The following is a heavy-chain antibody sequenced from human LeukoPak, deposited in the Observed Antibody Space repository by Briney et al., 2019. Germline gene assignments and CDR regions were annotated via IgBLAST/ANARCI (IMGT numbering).Heavy chain of an antibody. J-gene: IGHJ4*02. CDR3: ARDLGSYTSGWYMGFDY. CDR1: GFTFSSYA. D-gene: IGHD6-19*01. Sequence: GGSLRLSCAASGFTFSSYAMHWVRQAPGKGLEWVAVISYDGSNKYYADSVKGRFTISRDNSKNTLYLQVNSLRAEDTAIYYCARDLGSYTSGWYMGFDYWGQGTLVTVSS. CDR2: ISYDGSNK. V-gene: IGHV3-30*04.